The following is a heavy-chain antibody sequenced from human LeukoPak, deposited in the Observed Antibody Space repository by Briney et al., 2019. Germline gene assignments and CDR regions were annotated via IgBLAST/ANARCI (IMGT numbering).Heavy chain of an antibody. D-gene: IGHD3-9*01. CDR3: ARVSGYYGILTGYYYYGMDV. V-gene: IGHV4-59*01. CDR1: GGSISSYY. Sequence: SETLSLTCTVSGGSISSYYWSWIRQPPGKGLEWIGYIYYSGSTNYNPSLKSRVTISVDTSKNQFSLKLSSVTAADTAVYYCARVSGYYGILTGYYYYGMDVWGQGTTVTVSS. CDR2: IYYSGST. J-gene: IGHJ6*02.